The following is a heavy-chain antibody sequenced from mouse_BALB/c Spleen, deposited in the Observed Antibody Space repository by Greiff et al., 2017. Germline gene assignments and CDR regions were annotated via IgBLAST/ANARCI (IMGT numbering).Heavy chain of an antibody. J-gene: IGHJ4*01. Sequence: EVQLQESGGGLVQPGGSLRLSCATSGFTFTDYYMSWVRQPPGKALEWLGFIRNKANGYTTEYSASVKGRFTISRDNSQSILYLQMNTLRAEDSATYYCARAGITGAMDYWGQGTSVTVSS. CDR1: GFTFTDYY. CDR3: ARAGITGAMDY. D-gene: IGHD2-4*01. CDR2: IRNKANGYTT. V-gene: IGHV7-3*02.